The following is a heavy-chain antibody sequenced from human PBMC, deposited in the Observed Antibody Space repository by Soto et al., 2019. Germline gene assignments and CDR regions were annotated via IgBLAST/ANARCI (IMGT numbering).Heavy chain of an antibody. CDR1: GFTFSSYG. V-gene: IGHV3-33*01. CDR2: IWYDGSNK. CDR3: ARGGAGAIYDYGMDV. Sequence: GGSLRLSCAASGFTFSSYGMHWVRQAPGKGLEWVAVIWYDGSNKYYADSVKGRFTISRDNSKNTLYLQMNSLRAEDTAVYYCARGGAGAIYDYGMDVWGQGTTVTVSS. D-gene: IGHD1-26*01. J-gene: IGHJ6*02.